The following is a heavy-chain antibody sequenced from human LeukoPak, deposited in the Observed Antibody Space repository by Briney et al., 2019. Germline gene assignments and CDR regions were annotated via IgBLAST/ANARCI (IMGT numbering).Heavy chain of an antibody. CDR2: INHSGST. CDR3: ARHSWFDP. CDR1: GGSFSGYY. Sequence: SETLSLTCAVYGGSFSGYYWSWIRQPPGKGLEWIGEINHSGSTNYNPSLKSRVTISIDTSKNQFSLKVRSVTAADTAVYYCARHSWFDPWGQGTPVTVSS. J-gene: IGHJ5*02. V-gene: IGHV4-34*01.